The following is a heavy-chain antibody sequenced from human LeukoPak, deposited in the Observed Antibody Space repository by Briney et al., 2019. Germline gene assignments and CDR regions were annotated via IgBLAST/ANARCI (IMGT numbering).Heavy chain of an antibody. CDR2: IYTSGST. J-gene: IGHJ5*02. V-gene: IGHV4-61*02. CDR1: GGSISSGSYY. D-gene: IGHD2-8*01. CDR3: ARNIVLMVYASNWFDP. Sequence: SQTLSLTCTVSGGSISSGSYYWSWIRQPAGKGLEWIGRIYTSGSTNYNPSLKSRVTISVDTSKNQFSLKLSSVTAADTAVYYCARNIVLMVYASNWFDPWGQGTLVTVSS.